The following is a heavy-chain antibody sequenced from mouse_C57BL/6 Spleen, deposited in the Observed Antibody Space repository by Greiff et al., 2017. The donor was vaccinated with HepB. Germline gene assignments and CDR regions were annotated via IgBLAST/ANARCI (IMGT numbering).Heavy chain of an antibody. Sequence: QVQLQQPGAELVMPGASVKLSCKASGYTFTSYWMHWVKQRPGQGLEWIGEIDPSDSYTNYNQKFKGKSTLTVDKSSSTAYMQLSSLTSEDSAVYYCARSGVGYLFAYWGQGTLVTVSA. CDR1: GYTFTSYW. V-gene: IGHV1-69*01. CDR3: ARSGVGYLFAY. J-gene: IGHJ3*01. D-gene: IGHD2-2*01. CDR2: IDPSDSYT.